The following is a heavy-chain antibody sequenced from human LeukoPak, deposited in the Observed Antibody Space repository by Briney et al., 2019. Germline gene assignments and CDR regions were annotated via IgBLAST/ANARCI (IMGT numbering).Heavy chain of an antibody. CDR1: GFTFSSYG. D-gene: IGHD6-19*01. Sequence: GRSLRLSCAASGFTFSSYGMHWVRQAPGKGLEWVAVISYDGSNKYYADSVKGRFTISRDNSKNTLYLQMNSLRAEDTAVYYCARELVAVAGTGDYYYYGMDVWGQGTTVTVSS. V-gene: IGHV3-30*03. CDR3: ARELVAVAGTGDYYYYGMDV. CDR2: ISYDGSNK. J-gene: IGHJ6*02.